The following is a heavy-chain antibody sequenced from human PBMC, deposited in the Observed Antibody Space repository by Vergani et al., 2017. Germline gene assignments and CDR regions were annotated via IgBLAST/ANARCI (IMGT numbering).Heavy chain of an antibody. CDR2: ITSSGRTT. D-gene: IGHD6-13*01. CDR1: GFTFSGHA. Sequence: EVQLLESGGGVVQPGGSLRVSCAASGFTFSGHAMSWVRQAPWKGLEWVSGITSSGRTTNYADSVNGRFTISRDNSKETLYLQMNNVRADDTAVYYCSKEVIVPGAVHIVTPFDHWGQGTLVPVSS. J-gene: IGHJ4*02. V-gene: IGHV3-23*01. CDR3: SKEVIVPGAVHIVTPFDH.